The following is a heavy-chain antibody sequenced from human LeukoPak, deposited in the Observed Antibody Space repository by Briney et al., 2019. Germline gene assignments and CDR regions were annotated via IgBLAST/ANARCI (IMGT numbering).Heavy chain of an antibody. CDR1: GGSISSYY. V-gene: IGHV4-59*01. D-gene: IGHD5-12*01. CDR2: IYYSGST. Sequence: PSETLSLTCTVSGGSISSYYWSWIRQPPGKGLEWIGYIYYSGSTNYNPSLKSRVTISVDTSKNQFFLKLSSVTAADTAVYYCARYSGYDSLFDYWGQGTLVTVSS. CDR3: ARYSGYDSLFDY. J-gene: IGHJ4*02.